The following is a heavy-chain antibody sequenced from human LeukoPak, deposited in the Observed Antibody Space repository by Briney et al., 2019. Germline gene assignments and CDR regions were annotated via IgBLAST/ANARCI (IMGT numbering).Heavy chain of an antibody. CDR2: ISYDGSNK. V-gene: IGHV3-30-3*02. D-gene: IGHD4-17*01. CDR3: AKSPADYGDDLFDC. Sequence: SGRSLRLSCAASGFTFSSYAMHWVRQAPGKGLEWVAVISYDGSNKYYADSVKGRFTISRDNSKNTLYLQMSSLRAEDTAVYYCAKSPADYGDDLFDCWGQGTLVTVSS. CDR1: GFTFSSYA. J-gene: IGHJ4*02.